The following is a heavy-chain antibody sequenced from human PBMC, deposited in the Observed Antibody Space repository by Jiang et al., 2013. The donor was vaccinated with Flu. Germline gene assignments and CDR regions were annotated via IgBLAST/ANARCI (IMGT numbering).Heavy chain of an antibody. J-gene: IGHJ4*02. CDR1: GFTFSSYG. D-gene: IGHD3-22*01. Sequence: SGGGVVQPGRSLRLSCAASGFTFSSYGMHWVRQAPGKGLEWVAVISYDGSNKYYADSVKGRFTISRDNSKNTLYLQMNSLRAEDTAVYYCAKNSYDSSGYPLPFDYWGQGTLVTVSS. CDR3: AKNSYDSSGYPLPFDY. CDR2: ISYDGSNK. V-gene: IGHV3-30*18.